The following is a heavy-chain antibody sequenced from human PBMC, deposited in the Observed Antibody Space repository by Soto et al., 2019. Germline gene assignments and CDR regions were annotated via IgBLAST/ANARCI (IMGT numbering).Heavy chain of an antibody. CDR1: GFSLSTGGVG. D-gene: IGHD2-21*02. CDR3: AHSRCGGDCLRSYSSHYSFGMDV. CDR2: IYWDDDK. J-gene: IGHJ6*02. Sequence: QITLKESGPTLVKPTQTLTLTCTFSGFSLSTGGVGVGWIRQPPGKALEWLALIYWDDDKRYSPSLKSRLTVTKDPAKNQVVLTMTNMDPVDTATYYCAHSRCGGDCLRSYSSHYSFGMDVWGQGTTVTVSS. V-gene: IGHV2-5*02.